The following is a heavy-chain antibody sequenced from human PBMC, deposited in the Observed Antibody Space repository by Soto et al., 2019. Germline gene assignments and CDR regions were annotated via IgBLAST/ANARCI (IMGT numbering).Heavy chain of an antibody. V-gene: IGHV4-59*01. J-gene: IGHJ6*02. CDR1: SISNYY. D-gene: IGHD5-12*01. Sequence: SATLSLTCTVDSISNYYSTCIRHSPGKGLEWIGYIYYMGRTNYNPSLRSRVTMSIDTSRNQFSLKLRSVTAADTAVYYCATTLGEMATPHPHYYFGMDVWGQGTTVT. CDR3: ATTLGEMATPHPHYYFGMDV. CDR2: IYYMGRT.